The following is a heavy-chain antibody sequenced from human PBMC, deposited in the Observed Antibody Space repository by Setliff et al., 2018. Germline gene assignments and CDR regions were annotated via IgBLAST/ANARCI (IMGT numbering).Heavy chain of an antibody. Sequence: PSETLSLTCNVSGGSISSYSWSWIRQAPGKGLEWIGYIYTSGRTNYNPSLKSRVTISVDTSKNQFTLKVSSVTAADTAVYYCARDPPYCSSTSCRGAFDIWGQGTMVTVSS. J-gene: IGHJ3*02. CDR3: ARDPPYCSSTSCRGAFDI. V-gene: IGHV4-4*08. D-gene: IGHD2-2*01. CDR2: IYTSGRT. CDR1: GGSISSYS.